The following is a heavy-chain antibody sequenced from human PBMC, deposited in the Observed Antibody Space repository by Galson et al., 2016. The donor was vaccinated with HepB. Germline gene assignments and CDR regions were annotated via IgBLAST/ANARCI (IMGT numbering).Heavy chain of an antibody. CDR2: IKQDGSEK. Sequence: SLRLSCAGSGFTFSSHWMTWVRQAPGKGLEWVANIKQDGSEKHYVDSVKGRFIISRDNAKKSQYLQMNSLRAEDTAVYNCARVVRQGWLSEYNWFDPWSQGTLVTVSS. CDR1: GFTFSSHW. V-gene: IGHV3-7*03. J-gene: IGHJ5*02. CDR3: ARVVRQGWLSEYNWFDP. D-gene: IGHD3-22*01.